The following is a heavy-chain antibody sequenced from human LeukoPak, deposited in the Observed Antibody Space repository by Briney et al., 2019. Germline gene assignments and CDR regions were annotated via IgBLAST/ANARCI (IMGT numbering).Heavy chain of an antibody. V-gene: IGHV3-7*01. Sequence: GESLRLSCVGSGITNYWMTWVRQAPGKGLESVANINKDSSERYYLDSVKGRFTISRDNTKSSLFLQMNSLRVEDTGIYYCATDLNWVAYWGQEARVTVSS. CDR1: GITNYW. CDR3: ATDLNWVAY. CDR2: INKDSSER. J-gene: IGHJ4*02. D-gene: IGHD3-16*01.